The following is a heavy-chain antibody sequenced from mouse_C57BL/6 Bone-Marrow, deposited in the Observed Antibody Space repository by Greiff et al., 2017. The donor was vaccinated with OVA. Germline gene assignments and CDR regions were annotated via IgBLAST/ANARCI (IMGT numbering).Heavy chain of an antibody. CDR3: ARDAADRGYFDV. V-gene: IGHV7-1*01. Sequence: EVKLMESGGGLVQSGRSLRLSCATSGFTFSDFYMEWVRQAPGKGLEWIAASRNKANDYTTEYSASVKGRFIVSRDTSQSILYLQMNALRAEDTAIYYCARDAADRGYFDVWGTGTTVTVSS. CDR1: GFTFSDFY. CDR2: SRNKANDYTT. J-gene: IGHJ1*03.